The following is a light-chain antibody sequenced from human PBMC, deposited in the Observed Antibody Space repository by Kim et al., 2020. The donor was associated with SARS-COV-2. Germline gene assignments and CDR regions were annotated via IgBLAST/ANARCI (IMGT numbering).Light chain of an antibody. CDR3: LLYDGGTLV. CDR1: TGAVTSGYY. J-gene: IGLJ3*02. V-gene: IGLV7-43*01. Sequence: PGGTVSLTCASTTGAVTSGYYPNLFQQKPGQAPRALIYSTNNRHSWTPARFSGSLLGGKAALTLSAVQPEDEAEYYCLLYDGGTLVFGGGTQLTVL. CDR2: STN.